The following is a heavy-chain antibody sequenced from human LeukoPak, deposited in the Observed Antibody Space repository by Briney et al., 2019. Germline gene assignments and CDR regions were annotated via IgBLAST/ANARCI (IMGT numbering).Heavy chain of an antibody. CDR1: GFTLTNFA. D-gene: IGHD5-24*01. J-gene: IGHJ5*02. CDR2: ISESGDDT. Sequence: PGGSLRLSCAASGFTLTNFAMNWVRQPPGKGLEWVSSISESGDDTAYADSVKGRFTISRDNSRNTQYLQMISLRAEDTAVYYCAKQFVDVWGQGTLVTVSS. CDR3: AKQFVDV. V-gene: IGHV3-23*01.